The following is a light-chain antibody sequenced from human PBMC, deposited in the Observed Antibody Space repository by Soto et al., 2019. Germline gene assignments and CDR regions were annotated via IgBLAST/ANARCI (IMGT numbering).Light chain of an antibody. Sequence: EIVLTQSPATLSLSPGERATLSCRARQSVSSYLAWYQQKPGQAPRLLIYDASNRATGIPARFSGSGSGKDFTLTISSLEPEDFAVYYCQQRSNWPPLTFGQGTGLEI. J-gene: IGKJ5*01. CDR2: DAS. CDR1: QSVSSY. CDR3: QQRSNWPPLT. V-gene: IGKV3-11*01.